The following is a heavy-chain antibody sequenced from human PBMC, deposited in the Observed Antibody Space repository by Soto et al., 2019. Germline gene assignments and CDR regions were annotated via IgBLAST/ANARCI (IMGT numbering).Heavy chain of an antibody. V-gene: IGHV3-30*18. Sequence: VQLVESGGGVVQPGRSLRLLCEASGFPFSRYGMHWVRQAPGMGLKWVAVISWDGLAQYYGDSVRGRFTISRDNSQSTLYLQMNSLRTEDTAIYYCAKETIQVGGPNYFDYWGQGVLVTVSS. CDR1: GFPFSRYG. D-gene: IGHD1-1*01. CDR2: ISWDGLAQ. CDR3: AKETIQVGGPNYFDY. J-gene: IGHJ4*02.